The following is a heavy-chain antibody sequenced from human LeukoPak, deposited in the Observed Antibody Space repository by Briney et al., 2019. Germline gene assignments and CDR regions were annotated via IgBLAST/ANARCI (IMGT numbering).Heavy chain of an antibody. Sequence: PSETLSLTCSVSGGSISSYYWSWIRHPPGKGLGWIGYIYYSGSTYYNPSLKSRVTISVDTSNNQFSLNLNSMSAADTAVYYCARHGVGPRFDPWGQGTLVTVSS. V-gene: IGHV4-59*08. CDR3: ARHGVGPRFDP. CDR2: IYYSGST. J-gene: IGHJ5*02. CDR1: GGSISSYY.